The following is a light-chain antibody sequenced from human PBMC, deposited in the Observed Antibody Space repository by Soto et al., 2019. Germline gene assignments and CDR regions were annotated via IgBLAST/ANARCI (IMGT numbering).Light chain of an antibody. CDR3: QQRSIWIT. J-gene: IGKJ5*01. CDR1: QTVSSNY. V-gene: IGKV3D-20*02. Sequence: EIILTQSPDTLSLSPGERATLSCRASQTVSSNYLAWCQQRPGQAPRLLIYGASTRAAGIPDRFSGSGSGTDFTLTISSLEPEDFAVYYCQQRSIWITLGQGTRLEIK. CDR2: GAS.